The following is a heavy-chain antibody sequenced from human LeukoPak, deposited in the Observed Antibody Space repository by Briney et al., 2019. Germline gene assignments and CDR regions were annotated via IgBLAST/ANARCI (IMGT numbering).Heavy chain of an antibody. CDR3: ARDGSSTRGPRHTFDY. CDR2: IYTSGST. Sequence: PSETLSLTCTVSGGSISSGSYYWSWIRQPAGKGLEWIGRIYTSGSTNYNPSLKSRVTISVDTSKNQFSLKLSSVTAADTAVYYCARDGSSTRGPRHTFDYWGQGTLVTVSS. J-gene: IGHJ4*02. V-gene: IGHV4-61*02. D-gene: IGHD6-6*01. CDR1: GGSISSGSYY.